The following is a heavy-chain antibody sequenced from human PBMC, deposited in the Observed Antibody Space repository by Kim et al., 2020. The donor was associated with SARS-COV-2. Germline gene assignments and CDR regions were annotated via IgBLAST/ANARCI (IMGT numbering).Heavy chain of an antibody. V-gene: IGHV4-31*03. CDR1: GGSISSGGYY. CDR2: IYYSGST. Sequence: SETLSLTCTVSGGSISSGGYYWSWIRQQPGKGLEWIGYIYYSGSTYYNPSLKSRVTISVDTSKNQFSLKLSSVTAADTAVYYCARAGTIFGVVIQWFDPWGQGTLVTVSS. D-gene: IGHD3-3*01. J-gene: IGHJ5*02. CDR3: ARAGTIFGVVIQWFDP.